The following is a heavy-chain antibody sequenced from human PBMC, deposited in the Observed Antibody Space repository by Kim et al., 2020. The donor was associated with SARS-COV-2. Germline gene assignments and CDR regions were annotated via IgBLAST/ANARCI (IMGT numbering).Heavy chain of an antibody. CDR1: GYTFTSYA. V-gene: IGHV1-3*01. J-gene: IGHJ5*02. CDR2: INAGNGNT. Sequence: ASVKVSCKASGYTFTSYAMHWVRQAPGQRLEWMGWINAGNGNTKYSQKFQGRVTITRDTSASTAYMELSSLRSEDTAVYYCARDPWGITVAGQWDDWFDPWVQGTLVTVSS. D-gene: IGHD6-19*01. CDR3: ARDPWGITVAGQWDDWFDP.